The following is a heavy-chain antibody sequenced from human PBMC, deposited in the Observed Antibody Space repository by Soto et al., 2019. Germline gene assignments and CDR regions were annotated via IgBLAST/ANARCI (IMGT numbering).Heavy chain of an antibody. V-gene: IGHV1-69*01. CDR1: GGTFSSYA. CDR2: IIPIFGTA. J-gene: IGHJ6*02. D-gene: IGHD2-15*01. CDR3: ARALCSGGSCYYYYYGMDV. Sequence: QVQLVQPGAEVKKPGSSVKVSCKASGGTFSSYAISWVRQAPGQGLEWMGGIIPIFGTANYAQKFQGRVTITADESTSTAYMELSSLRSEDTAVYYCARALCSGGSCYYYYYGMDVWGQGTTVTVSS.